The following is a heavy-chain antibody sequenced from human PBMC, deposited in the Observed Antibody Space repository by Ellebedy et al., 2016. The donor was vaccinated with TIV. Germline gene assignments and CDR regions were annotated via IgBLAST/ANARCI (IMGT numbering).Heavy chain of an antibody. V-gene: IGHV1-2*02. J-gene: IGHJ4*02. CDR2: INPNSGGT. Sequence: ASVKVSCXASGYTFTSYYMHWVRQAPGQGLEWMGWINPNSGGTNYAQKFQGRVTMTRDTSITTAYMELSSLRSDDTAVYYCARGSLRDVGVVDYWGQGTLVTVSS. CDR3: ARGSLRDVGVVDY. CDR1: GYTFTSYY. D-gene: IGHD3-3*01.